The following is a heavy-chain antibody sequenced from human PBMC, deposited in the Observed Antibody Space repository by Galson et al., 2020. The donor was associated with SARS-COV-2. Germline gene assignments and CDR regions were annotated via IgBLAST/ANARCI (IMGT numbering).Heavy chain of an antibody. CDR2: VYYSGST. CDR1: GGSVSSGTYY. CDR3: ASWYGYFDY. J-gene: IGHJ4*02. Sequence: SQTLSLTCTVSGGSVSSGTYYWSWIRQPPGKGLQWIGYVYYSGSTSYNVSLKSRVTILLDTSKNQFSLRLSSVTAADTAVYYCASWYGYFDYWGQGTLVTVSS. D-gene: IGHD6-13*01. V-gene: IGHV4-61*01.